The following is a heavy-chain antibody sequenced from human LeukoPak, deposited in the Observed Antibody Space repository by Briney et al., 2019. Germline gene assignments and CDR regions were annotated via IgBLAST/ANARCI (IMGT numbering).Heavy chain of an antibody. J-gene: IGHJ4*02. CDR1: GFTFSSYW. CDR3: ARGVGVPDY. CDR2: INSDGSST. Sequence: GGSLRLSCAASGFTFSSYWMHWVRQAPGKGLVWVSRINSDGSSTSYADSVKGRSTISGDNAKNTLYLQMNSPRAEDTAVYYCARGVGVPDYWGQGTLVTVSS. V-gene: IGHV3-74*01. D-gene: IGHD3-16*01.